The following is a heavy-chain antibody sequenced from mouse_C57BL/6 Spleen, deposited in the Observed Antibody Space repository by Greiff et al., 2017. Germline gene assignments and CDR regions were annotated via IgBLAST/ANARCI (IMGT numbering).Heavy chain of an antibody. J-gene: IGHJ2*01. CDR2: IDPSDSET. D-gene: IGHD2-4*01. CDR1: GYTFTSYW. CDR3: ARGGLRRDYCFDY. Sequence: QVQLQQPGAELVRPGSSVKLSCKASGYTFTSYWMHWVKQRPRQGLEWIGNIDPSDSETHDNQKFKGKATLTVDKSSSTAYMQLSSLTSEDSAVYYCARGGLRRDYCFDYWGQGTTLTVSS. V-gene: IGHV1-52*01.